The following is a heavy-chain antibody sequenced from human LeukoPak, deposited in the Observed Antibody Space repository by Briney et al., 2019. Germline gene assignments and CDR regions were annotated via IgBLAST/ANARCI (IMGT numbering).Heavy chain of an antibody. CDR3: ARDPSQGPGYYDILTGYYSGVSPTGDFDY. D-gene: IGHD3-9*01. CDR1: GYTFKDYF. J-gene: IGHJ4*02. CDR2: INPNSGGT. V-gene: IGHV1-2*02. Sequence: ASVKVSCKASGYTFKDYFIHWVRQAPGQGLEWMGWINPNSGGTNYAQKFQGRVTMTRDTSISTAYMELSRLRSDDTAVYYCARDPSQGPGYYDILTGYYSGVSPTGDFDYWGQGTLVTVSS.